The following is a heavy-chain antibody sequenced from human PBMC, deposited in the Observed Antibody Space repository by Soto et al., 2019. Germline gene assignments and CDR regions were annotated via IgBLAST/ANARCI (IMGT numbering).Heavy chain of an antibody. CDR3: ARLTGVFRLVLDY. J-gene: IGHJ4*02. D-gene: IGHD3-16*01. Sequence: SVKVSCKASGGTFSSYAISWVRQAPGQGLEWRGGIIPIFGTANYAQKFQGRVTITADESTSTAYMELRSLGSDDTAIYYCARLTGVFRLVLDYWGQGTQVTVSS. CDR2: IIPIFGTA. V-gene: IGHV1-69*13. CDR1: GGTFSSYA.